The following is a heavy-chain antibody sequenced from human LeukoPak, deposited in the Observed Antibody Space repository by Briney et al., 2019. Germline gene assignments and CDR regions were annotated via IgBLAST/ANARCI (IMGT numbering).Heavy chain of an antibody. V-gene: IGHV4-39*01. CDR3: ATLVSTRYYFDY. CDR2: IYYSGST. D-gene: IGHD5/OR15-5a*01. Sequence: SETLSLTCTVSGGSISSSSYYWGWIRQPPGKGLEWIGNIYYSGSTYYNPSLKSRVTISVDTSKNQFSLRLTSVTAADTAVYFCATLVSTRYYFDYWGQGTLVTVSS. CDR1: GGSISSSSYY. J-gene: IGHJ4*02.